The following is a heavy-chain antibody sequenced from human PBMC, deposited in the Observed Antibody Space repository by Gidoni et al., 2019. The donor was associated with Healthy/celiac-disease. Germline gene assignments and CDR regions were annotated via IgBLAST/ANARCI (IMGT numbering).Heavy chain of an antibody. CDR2: IYSGGST. D-gene: IGHD1-26*01. V-gene: IGHV3-53*01. Sequence: EVQLVESGGGLIQPGGSLRLSCSASGFTVSSTYMSWVRQAPGKGLEWVSVIYSGGSTYYADSVKGRFTISRDNSKNTLYLQMNSLRAEDTAVYYCARDPVSVGVDYYYGMDVWGQGTTVTVSS. CDR1: GFTVSSTY. CDR3: ARDPVSVGVDYYYGMDV. J-gene: IGHJ6*02.